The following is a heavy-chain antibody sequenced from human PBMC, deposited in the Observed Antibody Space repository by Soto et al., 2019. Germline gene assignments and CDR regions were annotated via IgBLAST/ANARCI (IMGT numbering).Heavy chain of an antibody. D-gene: IGHD1-26*01. CDR3: ARVGGWELLAHYYYYGMDV. CDR2: MNPNSGNT. CDR1: GYSFTSYD. J-gene: IGHJ6*02. Sequence: SVKVSCKASGYSFTSYDVNWGRQATGQGLEWMGWMNPNSGNTGYAQKFQGRVTMTRNTSISTAYMELSSLRSEDAAVYYCARVGGWELLAHYYYYGMDVWGQGTTVTVSS. V-gene: IGHV1-8*01.